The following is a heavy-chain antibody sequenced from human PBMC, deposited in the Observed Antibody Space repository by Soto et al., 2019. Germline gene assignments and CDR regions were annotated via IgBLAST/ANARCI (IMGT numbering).Heavy chain of an antibody. J-gene: IGHJ4*02. D-gene: IGHD3-22*01. Sequence: GESLKISCKGSGYSFTSYWIGWVRQMPGKGLEWMGIIYPGDSDTRYSPSFQGQVTISADKSISTAYLQWSSLKASDTAMYYCARKGYYDSSGPSAPFYWGQGTLVTVSS. CDR2: IYPGDSDT. CDR3: ARKGYYDSSGPSAPFY. V-gene: IGHV5-51*01. CDR1: GYSFTSYW.